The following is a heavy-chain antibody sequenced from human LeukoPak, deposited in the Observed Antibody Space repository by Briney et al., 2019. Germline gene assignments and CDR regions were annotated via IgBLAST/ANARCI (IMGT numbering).Heavy chain of an antibody. J-gene: IGHJ5*02. D-gene: IGHD6-6*01. CDR3: ARDEGRKTSVAAIRGWFDP. V-gene: IGHV1-2*02. Sequence: ASVKVSCKASGGTFSSYAISWVRQAPGQGLEWMGWINPNSGGTNYAQKFQGRVTMTRDTSISTAYMELSRLRADDTAVYYCARDEGRKTSVAAIRGWFDPWGQGTLVTVSS. CDR2: INPNSGGT. CDR1: GGTFSSYA.